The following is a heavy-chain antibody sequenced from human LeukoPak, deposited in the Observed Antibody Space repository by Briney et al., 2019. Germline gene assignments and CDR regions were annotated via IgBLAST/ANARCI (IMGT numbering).Heavy chain of an antibody. CDR2: IYTSGST. J-gene: IGHJ4*02. Sequence: SETLSLSCTVSGGSISTYYWTWIRQPAGKGLEWIGRIYTSGSTNYNPSLKSRVTMSVDTSKKQFSLKLSSVTAADTAVYYCAREGPPSGNYDYWGQGTLVTVSS. V-gene: IGHV4-4*07. CDR1: GGSISTYY. CDR3: AREGPPSGNYDY. D-gene: IGHD4-23*01.